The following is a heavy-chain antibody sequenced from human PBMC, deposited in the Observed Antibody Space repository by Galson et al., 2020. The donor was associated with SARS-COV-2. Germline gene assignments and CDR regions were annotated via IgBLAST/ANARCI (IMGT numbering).Heavy chain of an antibody. CDR3: ARTYYDVLSGYYSAFDI. Sequence: SGPTLAKPTQPLTLTCTFSGFSLTTSGMRVSWIRQPPGKALEWLARLVWDDDKFYSTSLKTRPTISKDTPKNQVVLTMTNMDPVDTATYDCARTYYDVLSGYYSAFDIWGQGTMVTVSS. CDR1: GFSLTTSGMR. CDR2: LVWDDDK. J-gene: IGHJ3*02. V-gene: IGHV2-70*04. D-gene: IGHD3-9*01.